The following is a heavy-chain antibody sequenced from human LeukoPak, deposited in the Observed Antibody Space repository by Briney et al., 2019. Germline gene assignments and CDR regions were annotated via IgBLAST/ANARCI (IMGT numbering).Heavy chain of an antibody. J-gene: IGHJ4*02. D-gene: IGHD6-19*01. CDR2: ISYDGNNK. CDR1: GFTLNSYH. CDR3: ARDSRTGGVAGVLV. Sequence: QPGGSLRLSCAASGFTLNSYHMHWVRQAPGKGLEWVAVISYDGNNKYYADSVKGRFTISRDNSKNTLYLQMNSLRAEDTAFYYCARDSRTGGVAGVLVWGQGTLVTVSS. V-gene: IGHV3-30*03.